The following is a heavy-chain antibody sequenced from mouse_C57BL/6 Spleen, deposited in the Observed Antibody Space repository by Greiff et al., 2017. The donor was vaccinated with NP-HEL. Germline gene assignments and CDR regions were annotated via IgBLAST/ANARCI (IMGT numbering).Heavy chain of an antibody. V-gene: IGHV5-4*01. CDR2: ISDGGSYT. J-gene: IGHJ2*01. CDR3: ARDDGNYFDY. CDR1: GFTFSSYA. Sequence: EVQLVESGGGLVKPGGSLKLSCAASGFTFSSYAMSWVRQTPEKRLEWVATISDGGSYTYYPDNVKGRFTISRDNAKNNLYLQMSHLKSEDTAMYYCARDDGNYFDYWGQGTTLTVSS. D-gene: IGHD1-1*01.